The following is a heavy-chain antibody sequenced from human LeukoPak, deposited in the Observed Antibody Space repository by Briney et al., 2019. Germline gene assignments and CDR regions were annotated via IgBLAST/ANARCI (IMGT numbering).Heavy chain of an antibody. Sequence: PGGSLRLSCAAPDFTVSSNSMSWVRQAPGKGLEWVSVTYSSGSTHYADSVKGRFTISRDSSKNTLYLQMNSLRAEDTAVYYCATESYGGAWGQGTLVTVSS. J-gene: IGHJ4*02. CDR1: DFTVSSNS. CDR3: ATESYGGA. V-gene: IGHV3-53*01. CDR2: TYSSGST. D-gene: IGHD1-26*01.